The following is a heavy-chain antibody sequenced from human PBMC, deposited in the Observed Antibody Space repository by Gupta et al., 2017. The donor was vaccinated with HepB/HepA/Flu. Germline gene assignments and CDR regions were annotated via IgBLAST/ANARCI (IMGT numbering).Heavy chain of an antibody. V-gene: IGHV3-23*01. J-gene: IGHJ4*02. D-gene: IGHD3-10*01. CDR3: AKDKWITFVRGVLFDY. CDR2: ITDSGDIT. Sequence: EVQLLESGGGLVQPGGSLRLSCVASGFTFNNHAMAWVRQAPGKGLEWVAVITDSGDITYYADSVKGRFTISRDNPKNTLYLELASLRADDTAVYYCAKDKWITFVRGVLFDYWGQGTLVTVSS. CDR1: GFTFNNHA.